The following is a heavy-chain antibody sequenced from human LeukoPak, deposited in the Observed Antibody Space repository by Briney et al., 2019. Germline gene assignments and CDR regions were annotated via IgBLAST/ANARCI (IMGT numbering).Heavy chain of an antibody. Sequence: ASVKVSCKASGYTFTSFGISWVRQAPGQGLDWMGRINPSGGSTSYAQKFQGRVTMTRDTSTSTVYMELSSLRSEDTAVYYCASLEGMSGYYYYGMDVWGQGTTVTVSS. D-gene: IGHD3-3*01. CDR3: ASLEGMSGYYYYGMDV. J-gene: IGHJ6*02. CDR2: INPSGGST. CDR1: GYTFTSFG. V-gene: IGHV1-46*01.